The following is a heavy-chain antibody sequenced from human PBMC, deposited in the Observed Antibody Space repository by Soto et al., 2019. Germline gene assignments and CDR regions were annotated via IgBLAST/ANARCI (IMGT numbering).Heavy chain of an antibody. V-gene: IGHV1-18*04. Sequence: PSVKVSCKGSGYTFTSYGISWVRQAPGQGLEWMGWISAYNGNTNYAQKLQGRVTMTTDTSTSTAYMELRSLRSDDTAVYYCARVEYSSGWYYYYGMDVWGQGTTVTVSS. J-gene: IGHJ6*02. D-gene: IGHD6-19*01. CDR2: ISAYNGNT. CDR1: GYTFTSYG. CDR3: ARVEYSSGWYYYYGMDV.